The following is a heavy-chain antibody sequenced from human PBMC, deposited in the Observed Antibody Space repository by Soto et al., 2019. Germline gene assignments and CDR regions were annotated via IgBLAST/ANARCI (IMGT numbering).Heavy chain of an antibody. V-gene: IGHV3-11*01. Sequence: PGGSLRLSCAASGFTFSDYYMSWIRQAPGKGLEWVSYISSSGSTIYYADSVKGRFTISRDNAKNSLYLQMNSLRAEDTAVYYCARARRITMVRGSSDWFDHWGQGTLVTVSS. CDR2: ISSSGSTI. D-gene: IGHD3-10*01. J-gene: IGHJ5*02. CDR3: ARARRITMVRGSSDWFDH. CDR1: GFTFSDYY.